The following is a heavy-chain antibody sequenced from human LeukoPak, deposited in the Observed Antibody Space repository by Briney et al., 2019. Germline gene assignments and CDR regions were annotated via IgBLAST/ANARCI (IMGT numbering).Heavy chain of an antibody. CDR2: ISYDGSNK. CDR1: GFTFSSYA. D-gene: IGHD5-24*01. V-gene: IGHV3-30-3*01. J-gene: IGHJ2*01. Sequence: GGSLRLSCAASGFTFSSYAMHWVRQAPGKGLEWVAVISYDGSNKYYADSVKGQFTISRDNSKNTLYLQMNSLRAEDTAVYYCAREEMATIIAWYFDLWGRGTLVTVSS. CDR3: AREEMATIIAWYFDL.